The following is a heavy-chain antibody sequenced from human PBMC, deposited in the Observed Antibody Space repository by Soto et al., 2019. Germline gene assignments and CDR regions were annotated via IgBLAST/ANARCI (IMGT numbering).Heavy chain of an antibody. D-gene: IGHD3-9*01. CDR2: IDPAGDT. Sequence: PGGSLRLSCAASGFTFSNYDMHWVRQATGKGLEWVSAIDPAGDTFYPGSVKGRFTISREIAKNSLYLQMNSLRAGDTAVYYCARGDILTGYPDYWGQGTLVTVSS. CDR1: GFTFSNYD. J-gene: IGHJ4*02. CDR3: ARGDILTGYPDY. V-gene: IGHV3-13*01.